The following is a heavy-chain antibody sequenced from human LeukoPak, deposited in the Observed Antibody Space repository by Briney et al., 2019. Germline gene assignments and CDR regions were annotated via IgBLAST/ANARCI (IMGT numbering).Heavy chain of an antibody. CDR1: GFSLSNYA. Sequence: GRSLRLSCAASGFSLSNYAMHWVRRAPGKGLEWVAVISYDGSNNYHADSVKGRFTISRDNSKNTLYLQMNSLRAEDTAVYYCAKDRDSGWANDAFDIWGQGTMVTVSS. CDR3: AKDRDSGWANDAFDI. J-gene: IGHJ3*02. D-gene: IGHD6-19*01. CDR2: ISYDGSNN. V-gene: IGHV3-30*04.